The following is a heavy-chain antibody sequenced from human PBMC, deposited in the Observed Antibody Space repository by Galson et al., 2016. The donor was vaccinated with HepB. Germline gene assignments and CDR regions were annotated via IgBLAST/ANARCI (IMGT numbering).Heavy chain of an antibody. J-gene: IGHJ4*02. CDR3: AVVGDVSRD. CDR1: GFTVSASS. Sequence: SLRLSCAASGFTVSASSMTWVRQAPGKGLEWVSTIHRGGGTYYTYSVKGRFTIARDSSKNTLYLQMSSPKVEDTAVYYCAVVGDVSRDWGQGTLVTVSS. D-gene: IGHD2-21*01. CDR2: IHRGGGT. V-gene: IGHV3-66*01.